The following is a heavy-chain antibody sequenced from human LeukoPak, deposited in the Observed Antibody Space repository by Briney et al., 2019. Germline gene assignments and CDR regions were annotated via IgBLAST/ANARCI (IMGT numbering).Heavy chain of an antibody. CDR1: NDSISSGGYY. V-gene: IGHV4-31*03. CDR2: IYYSGST. Sequence: PSETLSLTCTVSNDSISSGGYYWSWIRQHPGKGLEWIGYIYYSGSTYYNPSLKSRVTISVDTSKNQFSLKLSSVTAADTAVYYCASWNADVDAFDIWGQGTMVTVSS. J-gene: IGHJ3*02. CDR3: ASWNADVDAFDI. D-gene: IGHD1-1*01.